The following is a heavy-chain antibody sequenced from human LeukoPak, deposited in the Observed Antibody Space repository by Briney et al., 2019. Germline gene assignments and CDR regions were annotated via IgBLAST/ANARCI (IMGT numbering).Heavy chain of an antibody. CDR3: ARDVQWLVPDRVC. Sequence: ASVKVSCKASDYTFTSYGISWVRQAPGQGLEWMGWVSAYNGNTNYAQKLQGRVTITRDTSASTAYMELSSLRSEDTAVYYCARDVQWLVPDRVCWGQGTLVTVSS. D-gene: IGHD6-19*01. CDR1: DYTFTSYG. J-gene: IGHJ4*02. V-gene: IGHV1-18*01. CDR2: VSAYNGNT.